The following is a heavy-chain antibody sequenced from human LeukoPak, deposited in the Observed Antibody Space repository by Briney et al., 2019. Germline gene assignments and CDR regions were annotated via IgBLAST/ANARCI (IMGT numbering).Heavy chain of an antibody. D-gene: IGHD2-2*01. V-gene: IGHV1-69*06. J-gene: IGHJ6*04. CDR2: IIPIFGTA. CDR3: ASPVVPAAPVYYYYGMDV. Sequence: GSSVKLSCKASGGTFSSYAISWVRQAPGRGLEWMGGIIPIFGTANYAQKFQGRVTITADKSTSTAYMELSSLRSEDTAVYYCASPVVPAAPVYYYYGMDVWGKGTTVTVSS. CDR1: GGTFSSYA.